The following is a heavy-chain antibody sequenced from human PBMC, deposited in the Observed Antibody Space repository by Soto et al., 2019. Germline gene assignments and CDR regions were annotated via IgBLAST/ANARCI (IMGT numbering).Heavy chain of an antibody. V-gene: IGHV4-34*01. D-gene: IGHD3-16*01. CDR1: CGSFSGYS. CDR3: ARVASGGAAPGRLDY. Sequence: PSATLSLTCAVYCGSFSGYSWHWISQPPGKGLEWSVESNHSGSTNYNPSLKSRVTISVDTTKNQVSLKLSTVTAADTAVYYCARVASGGAAPGRLDYWGQGPLVNVSS. CDR2: SNHSGST. J-gene: IGHJ4*02.